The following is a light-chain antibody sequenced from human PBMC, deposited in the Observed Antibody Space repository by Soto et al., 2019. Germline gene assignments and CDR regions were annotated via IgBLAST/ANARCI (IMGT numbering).Light chain of an antibody. Sequence: EVVMTQSPATLSVSPGERATLSCKASQSVRNNLVWYQQKPGQAPRLLMYGISRRATGIPDRFSGSGSGTDFTLTITRLEPEDFAVYYCQQYVTSSPRTFGQGTKVDIK. V-gene: IGKV3-20*01. CDR1: QSVRNN. CDR3: QQYVTSSPRT. J-gene: IGKJ1*01. CDR2: GIS.